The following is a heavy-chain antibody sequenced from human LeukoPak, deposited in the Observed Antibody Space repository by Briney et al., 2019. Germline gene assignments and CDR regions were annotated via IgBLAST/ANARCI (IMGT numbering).Heavy chain of an antibody. J-gene: IGHJ3*02. CDR3: AREEAKSTGGAFDI. V-gene: IGHV4-59*01. CDR1: GGSISRYY. Sequence: SETLSLTCTVSGGSISRYYWSWIRQPPGKGLEWIGYIYYSGITNYNPSLKSRVTISLDTSRNQFSLKLSSVTAADTAVYYCAREEAKSTGGAFDIWGQGTMVTVSS. D-gene: IGHD2/OR15-2a*01. CDR2: IYYSGIT.